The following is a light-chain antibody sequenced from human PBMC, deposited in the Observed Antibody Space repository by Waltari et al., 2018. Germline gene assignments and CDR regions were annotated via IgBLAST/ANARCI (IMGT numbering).Light chain of an antibody. Sequence: QSVLTQPPSVSAAQGQRVTISCSGGSPNIGNNYVSWYRQFPGTAPKLLIYENSERPSGIPGRFSGSKSGTSATLDITGLQAGDEADYYCGTWDSSLSGAVFGGGTHLTVL. CDR3: GTWDSSLSGAV. CDR2: ENS. CDR1: SPNIGNNY. V-gene: IGLV1-51*02. J-gene: IGLJ7*01.